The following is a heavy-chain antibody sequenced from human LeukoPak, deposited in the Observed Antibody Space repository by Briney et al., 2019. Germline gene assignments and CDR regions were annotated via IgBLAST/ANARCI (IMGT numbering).Heavy chain of an antibody. D-gene: IGHD1-26*01. CDR2: ISGSGGST. CDR3: VKRPGNYWYFDL. V-gene: IGHV3-23*01. Sequence: GGSLRLSCAASGFTFSSYAMSWVRQAPGEGLEWVSAISGSGGSTYYADSVKGRFTISRDNSKNTLYLQMNSLRAEDTAVYYCVKRPGNYWYFDLWGRGTLVTVSS. J-gene: IGHJ2*01. CDR1: GFTFSSYA.